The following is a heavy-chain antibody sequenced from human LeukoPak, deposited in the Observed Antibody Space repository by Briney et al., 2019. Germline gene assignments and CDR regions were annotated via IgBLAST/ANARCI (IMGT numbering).Heavy chain of an antibody. CDR2: ISGSGGST. J-gene: IGHJ3*02. D-gene: IGHD1-26*01. CDR3: ARGRRWDLLVSLIDASDI. CDR1: GFTFASYA. Sequence: GGSLRLSCAASGFTFASYAMTWVRQAPGKGLEWVSLISGSGGSTYYADVVKGRFTISRDNSKNTLYLQMNSLRVEDTAVDYCARGRRWDLLVSLIDASDIWGQGTMVTVSS. V-gene: IGHV3-23*01.